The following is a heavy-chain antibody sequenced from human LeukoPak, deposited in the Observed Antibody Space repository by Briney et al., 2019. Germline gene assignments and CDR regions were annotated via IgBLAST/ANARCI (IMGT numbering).Heavy chain of an antibody. J-gene: IGHJ6*03. V-gene: IGHV3-7*01. CDR2: IKQDGSEN. D-gene: IGHD3-16*02. CDR1: GFTFSSYA. CDR3: ARRSYRGVITVYCYYYMDV. Sequence: PGGSLRLSCAASGFTFSSYAMSWVRQAPGKGLEWVANIKQDGSENYYVDSVKGRFTISRDNAKNSVYLQMNRLRVEDTAVYYCARRSYRGVITVYCYYYMDVWGKGTPVTVSS.